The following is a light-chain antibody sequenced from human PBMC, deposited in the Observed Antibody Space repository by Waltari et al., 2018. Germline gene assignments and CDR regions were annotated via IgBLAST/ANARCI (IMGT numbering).Light chain of an antibody. CDR2: DVN. CDR3: CSYAGPDNHVV. V-gene: IGLV2-11*01. CDR1: SSDIGGYNY. Sequence: QSALTQPRSVSGSPAQSVTISCSGTSSDIGGYNYVSWYQQYPGKAPKRIMYDVNKRPPGVPDRFSGSKSGNTASLTISGLQTEDEADYYWCSYAGPDNHVVFGGGTKMTVL. J-gene: IGLJ2*01.